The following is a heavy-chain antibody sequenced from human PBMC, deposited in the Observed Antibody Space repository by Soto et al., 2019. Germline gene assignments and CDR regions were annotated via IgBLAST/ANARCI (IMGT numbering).Heavy chain of an antibody. CDR2: ISDDGNNK. Sequence: QVQLVESGGGVLQPGRSLRLSCAASGFTFSRYTMHWVRQAPGKGLEWMAFISDDGNNKYYADSVKGQFTISRDNSKNTLYLQMNSLRTEDTAVYYCARDDEGGSDCDLGYWGQGTLVTVSS. V-gene: IGHV3-30-3*01. CDR3: ARDDEGGSDCDLGY. CDR1: GFTFSRYT. J-gene: IGHJ4*02. D-gene: IGHD3-10*01.